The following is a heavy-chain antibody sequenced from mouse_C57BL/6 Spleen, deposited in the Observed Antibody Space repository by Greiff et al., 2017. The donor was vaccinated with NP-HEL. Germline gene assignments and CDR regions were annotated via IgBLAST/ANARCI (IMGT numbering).Heavy chain of an antibody. V-gene: IGHV1-26*01. D-gene: IGHD2-4*01. CDR2: INPNNGGT. CDR3: ARRGNDYDIFAY. CDR1: GYTFTDYY. J-gene: IGHJ3*01. Sequence: EVQLQQSGPELVKPGASVKISCKASGYTFTDYYMNWVKQSHGKSLEWIGDINPNNGGTSYNQKFKGKATLTVDKSSSTAYMELRSLPSEDSAVYYCARRGNDYDIFAYWGQGTLVTVSA.